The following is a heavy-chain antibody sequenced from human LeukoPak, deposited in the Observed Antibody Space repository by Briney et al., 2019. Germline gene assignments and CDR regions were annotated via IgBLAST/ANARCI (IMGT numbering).Heavy chain of an antibody. J-gene: IGHJ4*02. Sequence: GRSLRLSCAASGFTFSSYGMHWVRQAPGKGLEWVAVIWYDGSNKYYADSVKGRFTISRDNSKNALYLQMNSLRAEDTAVYYCARDGEARFDYWGQGTLVTVSS. CDR2: IWYDGSNK. CDR3: ARDGEARFDY. CDR1: GFTFSSYG. V-gene: IGHV3-33*01. D-gene: IGHD3-3*01.